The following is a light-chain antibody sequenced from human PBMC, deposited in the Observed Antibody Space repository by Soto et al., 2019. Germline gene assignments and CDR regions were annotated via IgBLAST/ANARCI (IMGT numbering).Light chain of an antibody. CDR1: QGITNS. J-gene: IGKJ3*01. V-gene: IGKV1-27*01. CDR2: YAS. Sequence: DIQMTQSPSSLSASVGDRVTITCRASQGITNSLAWYQQKQGKIPKLLIYYASTLQSGVPPRFSVSGSGTDFTLTISSLQPEDVATYYCQNYNSAPFTFGPGTKVDIK. CDR3: QNYNSAPFT.